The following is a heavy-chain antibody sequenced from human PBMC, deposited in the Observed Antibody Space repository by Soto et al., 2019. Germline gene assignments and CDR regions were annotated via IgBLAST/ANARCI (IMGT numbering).Heavy chain of an antibody. CDR2: IYYTGIT. Sequence: SETLSLTCTVSGGSISSSSYYWGWIRQSPGKGLEWIGSIYYTGITHYNPALKSRVTISIDTSKNQFSLQLSSVTAADTAVYYCARPARQDTVAGDYWGQGTLVTVSS. D-gene: IGHD5-12*01. V-gene: IGHV4-39*01. CDR3: ARPARQDTVAGDY. CDR1: GGSISSSSYY. J-gene: IGHJ4*02.